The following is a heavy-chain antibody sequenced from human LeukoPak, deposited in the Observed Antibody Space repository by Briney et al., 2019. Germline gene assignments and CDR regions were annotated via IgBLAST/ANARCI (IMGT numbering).Heavy chain of an antibody. Sequence: GGSLRLSCTASGFNFISSDMNWVRQAPGKGLEWVSYISGSSSIIYYTDSVRGRFTISRDNAKNSLFLQMNSLRAEDTAVYYCARDTCGRDCYGLFDPWGQGTLVTVSS. J-gene: IGHJ5*02. CDR2: ISGSSSII. D-gene: IGHD2-21*02. V-gene: IGHV3-48*04. CDR1: GFNFISSD. CDR3: ARDTCGRDCYGLFDP.